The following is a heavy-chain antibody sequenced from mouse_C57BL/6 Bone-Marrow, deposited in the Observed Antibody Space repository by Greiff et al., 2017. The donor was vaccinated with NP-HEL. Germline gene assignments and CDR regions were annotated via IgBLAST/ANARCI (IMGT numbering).Heavy chain of an antibody. V-gene: IGHV1-69*01. CDR2: IDPSDSYT. J-gene: IGHJ1*03. Sequence: QLQQPGAELVMPGASVKLSCKASGYTFPSYWMHWVTQRPGQGLEWIGEIDPSDSYTNYNQKFKGKSTLTVDKSSSTAYMQLSSLTSEDAAVYYCARYSSGYEYFDVWGTGTTVTVSS. CDR1: GYTFPSYW. D-gene: IGHD3-2*02. CDR3: ARYSSGYEYFDV.